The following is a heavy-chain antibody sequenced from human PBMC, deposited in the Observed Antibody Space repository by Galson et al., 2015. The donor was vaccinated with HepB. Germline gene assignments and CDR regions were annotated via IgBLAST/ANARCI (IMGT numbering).Heavy chain of an antibody. CDR3: ARDLLATSSY. D-gene: IGHD3-3*02. CDR1: GFTFRRYW. CDR2: INSEGSST. J-gene: IGHJ4*02. Sequence: SLRLSCAASGFTFRRYWMHWVRQAPGKGRVWVSRINSEGSSTSYADSVKGRCTISRDNAKNTLYLQMNSQRAEDTAGYYGARDLLATSSYWGQGTLVTVSS. V-gene: IGHV3-74*01.